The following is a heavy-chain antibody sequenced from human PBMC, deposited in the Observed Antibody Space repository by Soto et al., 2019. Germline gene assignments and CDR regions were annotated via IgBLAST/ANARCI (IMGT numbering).Heavy chain of an antibody. CDR1: GGSISSGGYY. CDR2: IYYSGST. CDR3: ARDISGSYVWFDH. Sequence: QVQLQESGPGLVKPSQTLSLTCTVSGGSISSGGYYWSWIRQHPGKGLEGIGYIYYSGSTYYNPSLKSRVTIAVDTSKNQFSLKLSSVTAAETAVYYCARDISGSYVWFDHWGQGTLVTVSS. V-gene: IGHV4-31*03. J-gene: IGHJ5*02. D-gene: IGHD1-26*01.